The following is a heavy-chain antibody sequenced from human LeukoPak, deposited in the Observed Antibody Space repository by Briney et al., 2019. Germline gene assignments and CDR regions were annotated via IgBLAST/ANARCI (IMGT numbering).Heavy chain of an antibody. V-gene: IGHV3-66*01. CDR2: IYSDGST. Sequence: GGSLRLSCVASGFTVSNYYMSWARQAPGKGLEWVSVIYSDGSTYYADSVKGRFTISRDNSKDTLYLQMNSLRAEDTAVYYCARGYSSSRYNWLDPWGQGTLVTVPP. J-gene: IGHJ5*02. CDR1: GFTVSNYY. CDR3: ARGYSSSRYNWLDP. D-gene: IGHD6-13*01.